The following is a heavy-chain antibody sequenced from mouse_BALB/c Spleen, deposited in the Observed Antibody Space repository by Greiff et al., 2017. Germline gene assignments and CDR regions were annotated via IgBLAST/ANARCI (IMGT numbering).Heavy chain of an antibody. J-gene: IGHJ4*01. CDR1: GYSITRDYA. V-gene: IGHV3-2*02. CDR2: ISYSGST. CDR3: ARGWLLRDYYAMDY. D-gene: IGHD2-3*01. Sequence: EVMLVESGPGLVKPSQSLSLTCTVTGYSITRDYAWNWIRQFPGNKLEWMGYISYSGSTSYNPSLKSRISITRDTSKNQFFLQLNSVTTEDTATYYCARGWLLRDYYAMDYWGQGTSVTVSS.